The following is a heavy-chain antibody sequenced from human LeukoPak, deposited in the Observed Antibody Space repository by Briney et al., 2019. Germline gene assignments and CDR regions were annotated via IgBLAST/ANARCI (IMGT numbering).Heavy chain of an antibody. CDR3: ASRLRRNYFDY. J-gene: IGHJ4*02. CDR2: ISSSGSTI. Sequence: GGSLRLSCAASGFTFSSYEMNWVRQAPGKGLEWVSYISSSGSTIYYADSVKGRFTISRDNAKNSLYLQMNSLRAEDTAVYYCASRLRRNYFDYWGQGTLVTVSS. D-gene: IGHD4-17*01. V-gene: IGHV3-48*03. CDR1: GFTFSSYE.